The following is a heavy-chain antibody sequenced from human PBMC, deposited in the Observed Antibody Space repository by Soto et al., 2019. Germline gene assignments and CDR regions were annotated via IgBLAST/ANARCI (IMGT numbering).Heavy chain of an antibody. CDR1: SDSTSSYY. CDR2: INNSGRT. V-gene: IGHV4-59*01. D-gene: IGHD2-15*01. Sequence: QVQLQESGPGLVQASETLSLTCTVSSDSTSSYYWSWIRQPPGKGLEWIAYINNSGRTNYNPSLKSRVTISVDTSKNQFSLRLSSVTAADTAVYYCARSYCRDAVSCNWFDPWGQGTLVTVSS. J-gene: IGHJ5*02. CDR3: ARSYCRDAVSCNWFDP.